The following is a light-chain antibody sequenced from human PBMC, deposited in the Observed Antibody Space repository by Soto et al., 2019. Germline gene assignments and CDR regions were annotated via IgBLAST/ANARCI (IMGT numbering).Light chain of an antibody. Sequence: QSALTQPRSVSGSPGQSVTISCTGTSSDVGGXNYVSWYQQXXGXAPKLMIYDVSKRPSGVPDRFSGSKSGNTASLTISGXXAEDEADYYCCSYAGXYTXVFGGXTKLTVL. V-gene: IGLV2-11*01. J-gene: IGLJ3*02. CDR2: DVS. CDR3: CSYAGXYTXV. CDR1: SSDVGGXNY.